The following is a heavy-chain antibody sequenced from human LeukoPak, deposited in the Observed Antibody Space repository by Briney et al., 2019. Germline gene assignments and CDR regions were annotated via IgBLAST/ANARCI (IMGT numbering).Heavy chain of an antibody. J-gene: IGHJ6*02. CDR3: ARDGTTGYSSGWYFLDV. CDR2: IWYDGSNK. D-gene: IGHD6-19*01. Sequence: GRSLRLSCAASGFTFSSYGMHWVRQAPGKGLEWVAVIWYDGSNKYYADSVKGRFTISRDNSKNTLYLQMNSLRAEETAVYYCARDGTTGYSSGWYFLDVWGQGTTVTVSS. CDR1: GFTFSSYG. V-gene: IGHV3-33*01.